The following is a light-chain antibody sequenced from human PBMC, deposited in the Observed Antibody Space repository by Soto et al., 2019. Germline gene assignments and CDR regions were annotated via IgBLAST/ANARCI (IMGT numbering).Light chain of an antibody. CDR1: QSVSSY. CDR2: DAS. Sequence: EIVLTQSPATLSLSPGERATLSCRASQSVSSYLAWYQQKPGQAPRLLIYDASNRATGIPARFSGSGSGTDFTLTISSLEPEDFAVYYCRQRYNWPPLTFGGGTKVDIK. V-gene: IGKV3-11*01. J-gene: IGKJ4*01. CDR3: RQRYNWPPLT.